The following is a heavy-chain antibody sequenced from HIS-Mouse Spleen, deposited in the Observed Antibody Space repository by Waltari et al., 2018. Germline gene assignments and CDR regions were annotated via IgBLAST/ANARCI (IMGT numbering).Heavy chain of an antibody. V-gene: IGHV3-30*18. Sequence: QVQLVESGGGVVQPGRSLRLSCAASGFPVSSYGMHWVRQAPGKGLEWVEVISYDGSNKYYADSVKGRFTISRDNSKNTLYLQMNSLRAEDTAVYYCAKDKHHAFDYWGQGTLVTVSS. J-gene: IGHJ4*02. CDR3: AKDKHHAFDY. CDR1: GFPVSSYG. CDR2: ISYDGSNK.